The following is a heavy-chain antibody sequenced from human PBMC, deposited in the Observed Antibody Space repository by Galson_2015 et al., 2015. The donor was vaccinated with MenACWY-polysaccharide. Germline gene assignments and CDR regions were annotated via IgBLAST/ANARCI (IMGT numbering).Heavy chain of an antibody. CDR1: GFTFSRYW. J-gene: IGHJ3*02. CDR3: ARDCYGAPPHAQNDAFDI. CDR2: IMQDGSEK. V-gene: IGHV3-7*01. D-gene: IGHD3-10*01. Sequence: SLRLCCAASGFTFSRYWMSWVRQAPGKGLEWVANIMQDGSEKNYVDSVKGRFTISRDNAKKSLYLQMNSLRAEDTAVYYCARDCYGAPPHAQNDAFDIWGQGTMVTVSS.